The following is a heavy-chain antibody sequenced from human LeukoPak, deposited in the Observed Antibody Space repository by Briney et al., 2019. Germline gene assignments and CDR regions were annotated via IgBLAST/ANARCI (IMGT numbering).Heavy chain of an antibody. Sequence: ASVKVSCKASGYTFTSYYMHWVRQAPGQGLEWMGIINPSGGSTSYAQKFQGRVTVTRDTSTSTVYMELSSLRSEDTAVYYCARGEYYYDSSGYYFDYWGQGTLVTVSS. D-gene: IGHD3-22*01. CDR3: ARGEYYYDSSGYYFDY. CDR2: INPSGGST. V-gene: IGHV1-46*01. J-gene: IGHJ4*02. CDR1: GYTFTSYY.